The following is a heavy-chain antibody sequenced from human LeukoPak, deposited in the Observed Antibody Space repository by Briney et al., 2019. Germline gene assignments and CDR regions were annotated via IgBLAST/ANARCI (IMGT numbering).Heavy chain of an antibody. Sequence: GGSLRLSCAASGFTFSSCWMHWVRQAPGKGLVWVSRINSDGSSTSYADSVKGRFTISRDNAKNTLYLQMNSLRAEDTAVYYCAREGPLLCLEDWGQGTLVTVSS. V-gene: IGHV3-74*01. D-gene: IGHD2/OR15-2a*01. CDR3: AREGPLLCLED. CDR1: GFTFSSCW. CDR2: INSDGSST. J-gene: IGHJ4*02.